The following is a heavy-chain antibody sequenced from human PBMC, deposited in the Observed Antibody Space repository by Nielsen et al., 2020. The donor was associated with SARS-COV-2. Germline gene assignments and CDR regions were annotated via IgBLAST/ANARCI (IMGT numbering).Heavy chain of an antibody. V-gene: IGHV3-73*01. CDR1: GFTFGDAI. CDR2: IRSKTNNYGT. J-gene: IGHJ6*02. CDR3: KHYYDMDV. Sequence: GESLKISCAASGFTFGDAIIHWVRQASGKGLEWVGRIRSKTNNYGTSYAASVKGRFIISRDESKNMAYLQMNSLKTDDTAVYYCKHYYDMDVWGQGTTVTVSS.